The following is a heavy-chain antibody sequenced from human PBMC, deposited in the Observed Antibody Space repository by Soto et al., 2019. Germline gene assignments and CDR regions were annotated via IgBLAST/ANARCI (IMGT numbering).Heavy chain of an antibody. J-gene: IGHJ6*03. Sequence: PSETLSLTCTVSGGSISSSSYYWGWIRQPPGKGLEWIGSIYYSGSTYYNPSLKSRVTISVDTSKNQFSLKLSSVTAADTAVYYCASGVEDYYYYYMDVCGKGTTVTVSS. D-gene: IGHD3-3*01. V-gene: IGHV4-39*01. CDR3: ASGVEDYYYYYMDV. CDR2: IYYSGST. CDR1: GGSISSSSYY.